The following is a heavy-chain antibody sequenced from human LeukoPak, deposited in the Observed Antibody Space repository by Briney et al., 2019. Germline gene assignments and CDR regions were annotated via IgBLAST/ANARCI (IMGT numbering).Heavy chain of an antibody. Sequence: GGSLRLSCAASGFAFTTYAMTWVRQAPGKGPEWVSSISGSGGRTYYADSLKGRFTISRDNSKNTLYLQMNSLRPEDTAVYSCAIGPPYGGYSDWGQGTLVTVSS. CDR1: GFAFTTYA. CDR2: ISGSGGRT. V-gene: IGHV3-23*01. D-gene: IGHD5-12*01. CDR3: AIGPPYGGYSD. J-gene: IGHJ4*02.